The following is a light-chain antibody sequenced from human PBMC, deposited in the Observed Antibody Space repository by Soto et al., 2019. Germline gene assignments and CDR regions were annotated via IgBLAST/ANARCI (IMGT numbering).Light chain of an antibody. J-gene: IGKJ1*01. CDR3: QQRSNWPWT. Sequence: EIVLTQSPATLSLSPGERATLSCRTSQSVSSYLAWYQQKPGQAPRLLIYDASNRATGIPARFSGSGSGTDFTLTISSPEPEDFAVYSCQQRSNWPWTFGQGTKVEIK. V-gene: IGKV3-11*01. CDR1: QSVSSY. CDR2: DAS.